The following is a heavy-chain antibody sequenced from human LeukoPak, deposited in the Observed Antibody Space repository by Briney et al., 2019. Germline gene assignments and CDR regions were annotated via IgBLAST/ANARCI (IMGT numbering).Heavy chain of an antibody. CDR2: IWYDGSNK. D-gene: IGHD2-2*02. J-gene: IGHJ4*02. Sequence: GRSLRLSCAASGFTFSSYGMHWFRQAPGKGLEWVAVIWYDGSNKYYADSVKGRFTISRDNSKNTLYLQMNSLRAEDTAVYYCAKDFYYCSSTSCYTGAIDYWGQGTLVTVSS. CDR1: GFTFSSYG. V-gene: IGHV3-33*06. CDR3: AKDFYYCSSTSCYTGAIDY.